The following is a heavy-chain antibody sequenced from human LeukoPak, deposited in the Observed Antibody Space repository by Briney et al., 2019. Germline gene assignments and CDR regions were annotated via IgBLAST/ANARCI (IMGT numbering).Heavy chain of an antibody. V-gene: IGHV1-2*02. J-gene: IGHJ4*02. CDR1: GYTFTGYY. Sequence: GASVKVSCKASGYTFTGYYMHWVRQAPGQGLEWMGWINPNSGGTNSAQKFPGRVTMTRDTSISTAYMELSRLRSDDTAMYYCARGVDSGYPYFDHWGQGTLVTVSS. D-gene: IGHD6-25*01. CDR2: INPNSGGT. CDR3: ARGVDSGYPYFDH.